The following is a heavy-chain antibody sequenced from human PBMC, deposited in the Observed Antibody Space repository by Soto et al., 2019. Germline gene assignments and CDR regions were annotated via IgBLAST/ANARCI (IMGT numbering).Heavy chain of an antibody. CDR3: AGGLRGEQLLYPRKEFDY. J-gene: IGHJ4*02. CDR2: INHSGST. CDR1: GGSFSGYY. D-gene: IGHD2-2*02. Sequence: SETLSLTCAVYGGSFSGYYWSWIRQPPGKGLEWIGEINHSGSTNYNPSLKSRVTISVDTSKNQFSLKLSSVTAADAAVYYCAGGLRGEQLLYPRKEFDYWGQGTLVTVSS. V-gene: IGHV4-34*01.